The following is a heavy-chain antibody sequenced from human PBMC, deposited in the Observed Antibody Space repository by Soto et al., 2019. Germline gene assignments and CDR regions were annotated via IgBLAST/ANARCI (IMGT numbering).Heavy chain of an antibody. CDR2: VYIGGIT. CDR1: GFSVSTNY. CDR3: GMTNSNAPYYHFES. D-gene: IGHD3-22*01. J-gene: IGHJ4*02. V-gene: IGHV3-53*05. Sequence: GGSLRLSCAASGFSVSTNYMSWVRQAPGKGLEWVSVVYIGGITYYADSVKGRFTVSRDNAKGSLLLQMSSLRAEDTAVYFCGMTNSNAPYYHFESCGKGTPVTVSS.